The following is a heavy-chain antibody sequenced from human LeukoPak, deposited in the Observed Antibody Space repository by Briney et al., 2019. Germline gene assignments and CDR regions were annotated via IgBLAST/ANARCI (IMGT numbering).Heavy chain of an antibody. CDR2: IYYSGST. Sequence: PSETLSLTCTVSGGSISSGGYYWSWIRQHPGKGLEWIGYIYYSGSTNYNPSLKSRVTISVDTSKNQFSLKLSSVTAADTAVYYCARDLKGSTFYYGMDVWGQGTTVTVSS. D-gene: IGHD2-2*01. J-gene: IGHJ6*02. V-gene: IGHV4-61*08. CDR1: GGSISSGGYY. CDR3: ARDLKGSTFYYGMDV.